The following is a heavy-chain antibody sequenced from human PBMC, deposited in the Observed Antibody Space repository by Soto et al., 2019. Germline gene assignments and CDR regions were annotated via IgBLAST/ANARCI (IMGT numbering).Heavy chain of an antibody. CDR1: GGTFSSYA. J-gene: IGHJ5*02. D-gene: IGHD5-12*01. Sequence: SVKVSCKASGGTFSSYAISWVRQAPGQGLEWMGGIIPIFGTANYAQKFQGRVTITADESTSTAYMKLSSVTAADTAVYYCARGRRWLRYQDNWFDPWGQGTLVTVSS. V-gene: IGHV1-69*13. CDR3: ARGRRWLRYQDNWFDP. CDR2: IIPIFGTA.